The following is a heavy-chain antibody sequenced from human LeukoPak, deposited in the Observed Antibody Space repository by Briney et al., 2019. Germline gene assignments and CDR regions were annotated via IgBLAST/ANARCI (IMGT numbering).Heavy chain of an antibody. CDR1: GFTFSSYG. D-gene: IGHD3-9*01. CDR3: AKPMGADWLSDYYFDY. J-gene: IGHJ4*02. Sequence: GGSLRLSCAASGFTFSSYGMHWVRQAPGKGLEWVAVISYDGSNKYYADSVKGRFTISRDNSKNTLYLQMNSLRAEDTAVYYCAKPMGADWLSDYYFDYWGQGTLVTVSS. CDR2: ISYDGSNK. V-gene: IGHV3-30*18.